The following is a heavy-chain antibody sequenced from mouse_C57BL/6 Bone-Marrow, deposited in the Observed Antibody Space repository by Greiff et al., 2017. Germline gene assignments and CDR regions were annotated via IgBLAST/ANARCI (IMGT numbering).Heavy chain of an antibody. V-gene: IGHV1-69*01. J-gene: IGHJ4*01. CDR3: TREAQATRGAIDY. CDR1: GYTFTSYW. CDR2: IDPSDSYP. Sequence: QVQLQQPGAELVMPGASVKLSCKASGYTFTSYWMHWVKQRPGQGLEWIGEIDPSDSYPNYNQKFKGKSILTVDNSSSTASMQLSSLTSDDSAVYYCTREAQATRGAIDYWGQGTSVTVSS. D-gene: IGHD3-2*02.